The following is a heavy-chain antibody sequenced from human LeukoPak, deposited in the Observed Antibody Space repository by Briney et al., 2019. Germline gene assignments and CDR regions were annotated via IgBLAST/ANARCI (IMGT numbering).Heavy chain of an antibody. J-gene: IGHJ4*02. CDR1: GYTFTSYG. V-gene: IGHV1-18*01. CDR2: ISAYNGNT. Sequence: PSVKVSCKASGYTFTSYGISWVRQAPGQGLEWMGWISAYNGNTNYAQKLQGRVTMTTDTSTSTAYMELRSLRSDDTAVYYCARGISDFWSGYYTDYYFDYWGQGTLVTVSS. CDR3: ARGISDFWSGYYTDYYFDY. D-gene: IGHD3-3*01.